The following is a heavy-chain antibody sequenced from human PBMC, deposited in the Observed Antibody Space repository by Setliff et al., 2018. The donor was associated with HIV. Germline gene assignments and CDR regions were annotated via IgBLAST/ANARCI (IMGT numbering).Heavy chain of an antibody. D-gene: IGHD3-10*01. CDR3: ARGFMYYYGSGSYYNVHYYFDY. J-gene: IGHJ4*02. Sequence: SETLSLTCTVSNGSISSHYWSWIRQPPGKGLEWIGNMYYSGSTNYNPSLKSRVTISVDTSKNQFSLKLSSVTAADTAVYYCARGFMYYYGSGSYYNVHYYFDYWGQGTLVTVSS. CDR1: NGSISSHY. CDR2: MYYSGST. V-gene: IGHV4-59*11.